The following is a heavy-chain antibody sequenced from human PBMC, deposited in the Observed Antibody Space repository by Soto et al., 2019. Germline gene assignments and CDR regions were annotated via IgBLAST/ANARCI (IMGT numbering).Heavy chain of an antibody. CDR3: ARDPPDFHSAFDS. D-gene: IGHD4-4*01. J-gene: IGHJ4*02. CDR2: TYYRSKWYN. Sequence: SQTLSLACAISGDSVSSNRSACNLIRQSPSRGLEWLGRTYYRSKWYNDYAVSVRSRITINPDTSHNQFSLQLNSVTPEDTAVYYCARDPPDFHSAFDSWGQGTLVTVSS. CDR1: GDSVSSNRSA. V-gene: IGHV6-1*01.